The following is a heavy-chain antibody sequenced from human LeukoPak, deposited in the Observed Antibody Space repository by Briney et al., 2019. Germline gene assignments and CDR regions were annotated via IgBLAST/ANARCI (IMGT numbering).Heavy chain of an antibody. Sequence: GGALRLSCAASGFTFSSYSMNWVGQAPGKGVEWVASISSGSSYIYYADSVKGRFTISRDKAKNSLYLQMNSLRAEDTAVYYCARGCLAGDYWGQGTLVTVSS. CDR1: GFTFSSYS. CDR2: ISSGSSYI. CDR3: ARGCLAGDY. J-gene: IGHJ4*02. V-gene: IGHV3-21*01.